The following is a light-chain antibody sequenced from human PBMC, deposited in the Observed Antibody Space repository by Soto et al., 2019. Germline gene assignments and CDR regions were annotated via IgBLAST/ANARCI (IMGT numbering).Light chain of an antibody. Sequence: DIVMTQSPDSLAVSLGERATINCKSSQSVLYSPNNKNYLAWYQQKPGQPPKLLVYWASTRESGVHDRFSGSWSETDFTLTITSLQAEAVAVYYCQQYINAPQTFGQGTKVEIK. V-gene: IGKV4-1*01. CDR2: WAS. CDR1: QSVLYSPNNKNY. CDR3: QQYINAPQT. J-gene: IGKJ1*01.